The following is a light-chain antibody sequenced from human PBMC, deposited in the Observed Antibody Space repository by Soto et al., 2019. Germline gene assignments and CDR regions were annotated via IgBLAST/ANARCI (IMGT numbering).Light chain of an antibody. V-gene: IGKV3-20*01. CDR1: HSVSSSF. CDR2: GAS. Sequence: EIVLTQSPGTLPLSPGERATLSCSASHSVSSSFLAWYQQKPGQAPRLLIYGASSRATGIPDRFSVSGSGTDFTRTISRLEPEDFAVYYCQQYGSSPRTFGQGTKVEIK. CDR3: QQYGSSPRT. J-gene: IGKJ1*01.